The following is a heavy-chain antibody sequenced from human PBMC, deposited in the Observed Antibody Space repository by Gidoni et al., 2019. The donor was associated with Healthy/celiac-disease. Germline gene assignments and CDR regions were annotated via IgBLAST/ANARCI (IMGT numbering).Heavy chain of an antibody. Sequence: QVQLVQSGAEVKKPGSSVQVSCTASGATFSRYAISWVRQAPGQGLEWMGGIIHIFGTANYAQKFQGRVTITADESTSTAYMELSSRRSEDTAVYYCARGGITMVRGVIDWFDPWGQGTLVTVSS. D-gene: IGHD3-10*01. CDR2: IIHIFGTA. CDR1: GATFSRYA. J-gene: IGHJ5*02. V-gene: IGHV1-69*01. CDR3: ARGGITMVRGVIDWFDP.